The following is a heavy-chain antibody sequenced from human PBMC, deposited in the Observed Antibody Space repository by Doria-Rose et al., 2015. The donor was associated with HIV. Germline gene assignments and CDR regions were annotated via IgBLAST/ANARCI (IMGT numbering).Heavy chain of an antibody. V-gene: IGHV4-61*02. CDR3: ARVDTIFED. J-gene: IGHJ4*02. CDR1: GGSISSGSYY. CDR2: IYTSGST. D-gene: IGHD5-18*01. Sequence: QVQLQESGPGLVKPSQTLSLTCTVSGGSISSGSYYWSWIRQPAGKGLEWIGRIYTSGSTNYNPSLKSRVTISVDTPKNQFSLKLSSVTAADTAVYYCARVDTIFEDWGQGTLVTVSS.